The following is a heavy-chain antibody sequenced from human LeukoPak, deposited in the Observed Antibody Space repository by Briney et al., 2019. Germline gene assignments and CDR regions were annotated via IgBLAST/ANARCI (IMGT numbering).Heavy chain of an antibody. CDR2: IYPGDVDT. D-gene: IGHD6-6*01. CDR3: AIGRSMAAEGDYMDV. CDR1: GSTFTRYW. Sequence: ASGSTFTRYWIAWVCQLAGKGLGWMGLIYPGDVDTRNSPSSQGQVTLSADKPLSTAYLQWSRLQPSHPPLYSCAIGRSMAAEGDYMDVWGKGTTVTVSS. V-gene: IGHV5-51*04. J-gene: IGHJ6*03.